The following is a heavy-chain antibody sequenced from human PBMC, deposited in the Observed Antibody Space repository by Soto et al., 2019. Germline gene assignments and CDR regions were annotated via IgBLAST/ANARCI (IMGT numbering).Heavy chain of an antibody. CDR3: ARGYYYDSSTHPKRFDY. J-gene: IGHJ4*02. CDR1: GFTFSDYY. Sequence: GGSLRLSCAASGFTFSDYYMSWIRQAPGKGLEWVSYISSSGSTIYYADSVRGRFTISRDNAKSSLFLQMNSLSAEDTAVYYCARGYYYDSSTHPKRFDYWSQRTLVTGS. V-gene: IGHV3-11*01. CDR2: ISSSGSTI. D-gene: IGHD3-22*01.